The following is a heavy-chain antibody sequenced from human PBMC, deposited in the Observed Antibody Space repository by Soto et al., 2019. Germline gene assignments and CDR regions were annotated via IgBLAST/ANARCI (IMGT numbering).Heavy chain of an antibody. CDR2: ISYDGSNK. CDR3: EKAVREGYYYGMDV. Sequence: QVQLVESGGGVVQPGRSLRLSCAASGFTFSSYGMHWVRQAPGKGLEWVAVISYDGSNKYYADSVKGRFTISRDNSKNTLYLQMNSLRAEDTAVYYCEKAVREGYYYGMDVWGQGTTVTVSS. V-gene: IGHV3-30*18. CDR1: GFTFSSYG. D-gene: IGHD1-26*01. J-gene: IGHJ6*02.